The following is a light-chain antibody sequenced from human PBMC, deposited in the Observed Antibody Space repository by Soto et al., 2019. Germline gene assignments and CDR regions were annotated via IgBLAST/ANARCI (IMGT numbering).Light chain of an antibody. CDR1: SSDVGGYNF. CDR3: SSYAATVYV. CDR2: EVS. Sequence: HSALTQPPSASGSPGQSVTISCTGTSSDVGGYNFVSWFQQHPGKVPKLIMYEVSKRPSGVPDRFSGSKSGNTASLTVSGLQADDEADYYCSSYAATVYVFGTGTKLTVL. V-gene: IGLV2-8*01. J-gene: IGLJ1*01.